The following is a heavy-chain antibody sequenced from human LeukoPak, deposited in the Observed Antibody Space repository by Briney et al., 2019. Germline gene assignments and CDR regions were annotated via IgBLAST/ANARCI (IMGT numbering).Heavy chain of an antibody. CDR1: GFIFNNAW. Sequence: GGSLRLSCEGSGFIFNNAWMSWIRQAPGKGLEWVGRVRTTAEGETTDYAAPVRGRFAISRDDSKSTVYLQMNSLETEDTAIYYCTAGLGKTDDDSWGQGTLVTASS. D-gene: IGHD4-11*01. CDR3: TAGLGKTDDDS. CDR2: VRTTAEGETT. V-gene: IGHV3-15*01. J-gene: IGHJ4*02.